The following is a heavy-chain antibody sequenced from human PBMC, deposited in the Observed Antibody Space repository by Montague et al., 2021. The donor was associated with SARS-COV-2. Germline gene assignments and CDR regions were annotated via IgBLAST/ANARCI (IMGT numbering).Heavy chain of an antibody. D-gene: IGHD4-17*01. CDR2: IYDSGIT. J-gene: IGHJ4*02. CDR3: ARENTVTTFGGPYYIDS. Sequence: SETLSLTCIVSGSSVRSYYCSCIRQPPGQGLEWIGYIYDSGITYYNPSLKSRVTISVDTSKNQFSLKRSSVAAADTAVYYCARENTVTTFGGPYYIDSWGQGTLVTVAA. V-gene: IGHV4-59*02. CDR1: GSSVRSYY.